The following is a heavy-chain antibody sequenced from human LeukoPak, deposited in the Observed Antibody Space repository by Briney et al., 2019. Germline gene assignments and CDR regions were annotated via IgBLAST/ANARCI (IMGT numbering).Heavy chain of an antibody. Sequence: GGSLRLSCAASGFTFSSYGMHWVRQAPGKGLEWVANINGDGRDTYYVGSVRGRFTISRDNADNSLYLQMNSLRGDDTAVYYCARGVSSAIDWWGQGTLVTVSS. CDR1: GFTFSSYG. J-gene: IGHJ4*02. V-gene: IGHV3-7*01. CDR2: INGDGRDT. CDR3: ARGVSSAIDW. D-gene: IGHD3-22*01.